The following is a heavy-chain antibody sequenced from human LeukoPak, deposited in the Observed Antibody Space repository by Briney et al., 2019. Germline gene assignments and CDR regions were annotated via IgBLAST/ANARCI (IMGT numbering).Heavy chain of an antibody. CDR2: IIPVFGTA. J-gene: IGHJ4*02. D-gene: IGHD6-6*01. CDR1: GGTFSSYA. V-gene: IGHV1-69*13. CDR3: ATLPLGSSSKGGYYFDY. Sequence: ASVKVSCTASGGTFSSYAISWVRQAPGQGLEWMGGIIPVFGTANYAQKFQGRVTITADESTSTAYMELSSLRSEDTAVYYCATLPLGSSSKGGYYFDYWGQGTLVTVSS.